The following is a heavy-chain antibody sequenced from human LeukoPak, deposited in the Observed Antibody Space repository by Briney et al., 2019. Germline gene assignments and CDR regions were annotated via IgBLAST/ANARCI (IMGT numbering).Heavy chain of an antibody. J-gene: IGHJ3*02. Sequence: SETLSVTCTVSGDSLSSSNHYWGWIRQPPGKGLEWMGSISYSGNTYYNPSLKSRITISVDTSKNQFSLKLSSVTAADTAVYYCARVRSGTSYDAFDIWGQGTMVTVSS. D-gene: IGHD1-26*01. CDR2: ISYSGNT. V-gene: IGHV4-39*01. CDR1: GDSLSSSNHY. CDR3: ARVRSGTSYDAFDI.